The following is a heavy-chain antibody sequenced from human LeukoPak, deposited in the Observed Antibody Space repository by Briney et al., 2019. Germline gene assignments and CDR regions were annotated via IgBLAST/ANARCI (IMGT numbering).Heavy chain of an antibody. CDR3: AKDGVYDFWSGYYLDY. D-gene: IGHD3-3*01. Sequence: GGSLRLSCAASGFTFSSYAMSWVRQAPGKGQEWVSAISGSGGSTYYADSVKGRFTISRDNSKNTLYLQMNSLRAEDTAVYYCAKDGVYDFWSGYYLDYWGQGTLVTVSS. V-gene: IGHV3-23*01. CDR1: GFTFSSYA. CDR2: ISGSGGST. J-gene: IGHJ4*02.